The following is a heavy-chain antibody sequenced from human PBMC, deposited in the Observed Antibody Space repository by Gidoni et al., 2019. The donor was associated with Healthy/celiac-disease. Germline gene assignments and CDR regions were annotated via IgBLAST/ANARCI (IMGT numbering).Heavy chain of an antibody. V-gene: IGHV4-39*01. Sequence: QLQLQESGPGMVKPSETLSLTCTVSGGSISSSSYYWGWIRQPPGKGLEWIGSIYYSGSTYYNPSLKSRVTISVDTSKNQFSLKLSSVTAADTAVYYCARPLYYYDSSGYYMGPYYYGMDVWGQGTTVTVSS. J-gene: IGHJ6*02. CDR2: IYYSGST. CDR3: ARPLYYYDSSGYYMGPYYYGMDV. CDR1: GGSISSSSYY. D-gene: IGHD3-22*01.